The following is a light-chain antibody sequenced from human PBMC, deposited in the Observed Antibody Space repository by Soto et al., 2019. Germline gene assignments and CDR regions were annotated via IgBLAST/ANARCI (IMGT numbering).Light chain of an antibody. CDR1: CSDVGSYNH. Sequence: QSVLSQPASVSGSPGQSITISCSGTCSDVGSYNHVAWYQQFPGKTPKLIIYEVTYRPSGVSHRFSASKSGNTASLTISGLQAEDEADYYCISYTGSSTSYVFGTGTKVTVL. V-gene: IGLV2-14*01. CDR3: ISYTGSSTSYV. J-gene: IGLJ1*01. CDR2: EVT.